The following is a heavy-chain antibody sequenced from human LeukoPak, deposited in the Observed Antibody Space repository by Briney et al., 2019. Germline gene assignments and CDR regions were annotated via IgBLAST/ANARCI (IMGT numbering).Heavy chain of an antibody. CDR3: ARDQNGSGGAFDI. CDR1: GFTFDDYG. Sequence: GGSLRLSCAASGFTFDDYGMSWVRQAPGKGLEWVSVIYSGGSTYYADSVKGRFTISRDNSKNTLYLQMNSLRAEDTAVYYCARDQNGSGGAFDIWGQGTMVTVSS. J-gene: IGHJ3*02. CDR2: IYSGGST. D-gene: IGHD3-10*01. V-gene: IGHV3-66*01.